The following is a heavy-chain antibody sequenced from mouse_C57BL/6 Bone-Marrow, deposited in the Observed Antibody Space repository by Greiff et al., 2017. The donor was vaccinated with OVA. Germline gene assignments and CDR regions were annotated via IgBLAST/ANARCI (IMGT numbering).Heavy chain of an antibody. CDR3: ARPTTVVEGDY. J-gene: IGHJ2*01. CDR1: GYTFTSYW. D-gene: IGHD1-1*01. Sequence: QVQLQQPGAELVKPGASVKLSCKASGYTFTSYWMQWVKQRPGQGLEWIGEIDPSDSYTNYNQKFKGKATLTVDTSSSTAYMQLSSLTSEDSAVYYCARPTTVVEGDYWGQGTTLTVSS. V-gene: IGHV1-50*01. CDR2: IDPSDSYT.